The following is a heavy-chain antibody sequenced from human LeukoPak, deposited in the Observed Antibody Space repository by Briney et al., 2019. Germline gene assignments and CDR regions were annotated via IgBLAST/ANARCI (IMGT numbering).Heavy chain of an antibody. J-gene: IGHJ4*02. CDR1: GDSVSSNSAA. CDR3: AREPDGGSLT. V-gene: IGHV6-1*01. CDR2: TYYRSKWYN. Sequence: SQTLSLTCAILGDSVSSNSAAWNWIRQSPSRGLEWLGRTYYRSKWYNGYAVSVRSRMSINPDTSKNQFSLHLNSVTPEDTAVYYCAREPDGGSLTWGQGTLVTVSS. D-gene: IGHD2-8*02.